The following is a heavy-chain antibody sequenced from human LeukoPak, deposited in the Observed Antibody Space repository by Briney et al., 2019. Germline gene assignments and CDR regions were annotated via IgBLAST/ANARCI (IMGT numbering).Heavy chain of an antibody. Sequence: GRSLRLSCAASGFTFDDYAMPWVRQAPGKGLEWVSGISWNSGSIGYADSVKGRFTISRDNAKNSLYLQMNSLRAEDTALYYCAKADRRIQLWPYYFDYWGQGTLVTVSS. CDR2: ISWNSGSI. J-gene: IGHJ4*02. V-gene: IGHV3-9*01. D-gene: IGHD5-18*01. CDR3: AKADRRIQLWPYYFDY. CDR1: GFTFDDYA.